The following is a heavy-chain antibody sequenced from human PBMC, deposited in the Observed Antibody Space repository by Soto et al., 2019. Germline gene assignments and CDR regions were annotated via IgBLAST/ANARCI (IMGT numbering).Heavy chain of an antibody. Sequence: GGSLRLSCAASGFSITNIWMHWVRQAPGKGPEWVGRVKSKADGGTADYAAPVKGRFTISRDNAKNTLYLQMNSLRAEDTAVYYCVRDNWNSYWGQGTLVTVSS. D-gene: IGHD1-1*01. CDR3: VRDNWNSY. V-gene: IGHV3-15*07. CDR2: VKSKADGGTA. CDR1: GFSITNIW. J-gene: IGHJ4*02.